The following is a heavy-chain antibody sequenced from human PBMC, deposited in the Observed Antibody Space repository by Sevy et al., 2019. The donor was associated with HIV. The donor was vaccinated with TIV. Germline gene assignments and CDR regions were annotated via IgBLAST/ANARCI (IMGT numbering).Heavy chain of an antibody. J-gene: IGHJ4*02. CDR3: ARGDDYVWGSYRYYFDY. CDR2: INPNSGGT. D-gene: IGHD3-16*02. CDR1: GYTFTGYY. Sequence: ASVKVSCKASGYTFTGYYMHWVRQAPGQGIEWMGWINPNSGGTNYAQKFQGRVTMTRDTSISTAYMELSRLRSDDTAVYYCARGDDYVWGSYRYYFDYWGQGTLVTVSS. V-gene: IGHV1-2*02.